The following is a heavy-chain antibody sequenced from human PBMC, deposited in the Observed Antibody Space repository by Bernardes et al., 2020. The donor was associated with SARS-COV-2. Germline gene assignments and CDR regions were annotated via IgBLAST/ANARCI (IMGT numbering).Heavy chain of an antibody. J-gene: IGHJ4*02. CDR1: GYTFTSYA. CDR2: INAGNGNT. D-gene: IGHD3-9*01. CDR3: ARVVLRYFDWLSPSSYFDY. Sequence: ASVKVSCKASGYTFTSYAMHWVRQAPGQRLEWMGWINAGNGNTKYSQKFQGRVTITRDTSASTAYMELSSLRSEDTAVYYCARVVLRYFDWLSPSSYFDYWGQGTLVTVSS. V-gene: IGHV1-3*01.